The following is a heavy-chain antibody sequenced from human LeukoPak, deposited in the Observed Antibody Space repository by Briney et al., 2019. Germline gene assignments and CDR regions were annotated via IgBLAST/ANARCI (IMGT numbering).Heavy chain of an antibody. CDR2: ISGYNGHT. CDR1: GYTLTSYG. Sequence: ASVKVSCKASGYTLTSYGISWVRQAPGQGLEWMGWISGYNGHTKYAQKFQGRATMTTDTSTSTAYMELRSLRSDDTAVYYCARDSREVLLWFGEFSPWGQGTLVTVSS. V-gene: IGHV1-18*01. J-gene: IGHJ5*02. D-gene: IGHD3-10*01. CDR3: ARDSREVLLWFGEFSP.